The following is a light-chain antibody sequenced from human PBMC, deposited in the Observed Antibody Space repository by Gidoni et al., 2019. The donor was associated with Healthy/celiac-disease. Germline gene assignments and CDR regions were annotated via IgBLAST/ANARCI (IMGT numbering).Light chain of an antibody. J-gene: IGLJ2*01. CDR2: EVS. CDR3: NSYTSSSTRV. V-gene: IGLV2-14*01. Sequence: PGPSSTISCTGTSSDVGGYDYVFWYQQHPGKDPKLMIYEVSNRPSGVSNRFSGSKSGNTASLTISGLQAEDEADYYCNSYTSSSTRVFGGGTKLTVL. CDR1: SSDVGGYDY.